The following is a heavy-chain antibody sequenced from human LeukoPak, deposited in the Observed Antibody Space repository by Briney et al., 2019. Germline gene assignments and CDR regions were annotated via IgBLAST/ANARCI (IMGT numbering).Heavy chain of an antibody. J-gene: IGHJ4*02. CDR3: ARGGYNYGSGSSHDH. D-gene: IGHD3-10*01. CDR1: GYTFTGYY. CDR2: INPNSGGT. Sequence: ASVKVSCKASGYTFTGYYMHWVRQAPGQGLEWMGWINPNSGGTNYAQKFQGRVTMTRDTSISTAYMELSRLRSDDTAVYYCARGGYNYGSGSSHDHWGQGTLVTVSS. V-gene: IGHV1-2*02.